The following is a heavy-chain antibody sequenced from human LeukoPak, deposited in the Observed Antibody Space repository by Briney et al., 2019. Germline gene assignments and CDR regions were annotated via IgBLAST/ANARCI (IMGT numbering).Heavy chain of an antibody. CDR3: ARVSPSVYCGGDCLASYYYYYGMDV. V-gene: IGHV1-18*01. J-gene: IGHJ6*02. Sequence: ASVKVSCKASGYTFTSYGISWVRQAPGQGLEWMGWISAYNGNTNYAQKLQGRVTMTTDTSTSTAYMELRSLRSDDTAVYYCARVSPSVYCGGDCLASYYYYYGMDVWGQGTTVTVSS. CDR1: GYTFTSYG. CDR2: ISAYNGNT. D-gene: IGHD2-21*02.